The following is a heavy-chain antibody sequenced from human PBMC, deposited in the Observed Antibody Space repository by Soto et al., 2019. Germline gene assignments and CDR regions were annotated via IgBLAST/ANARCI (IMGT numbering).Heavy chain of an antibody. V-gene: IGHV4-38-2*02. CDR3: ARDVTGTDPPNYSYYYGVDV. J-gene: IGHJ6*02. CDR1: GHSISSAYY. CDR2: IYESGST. Sequence: NPSETLSLTCAVSGHSISSAYYRGWIRQPPGKGLEWIGSIYESGSTHYNPSLKSRVTISLDMSKNQFSLKLRSVTAADTAMYYCARDVTGTDPPNYSYYYGVDVWGQGTTVTVSS. D-gene: IGHD1-7*01.